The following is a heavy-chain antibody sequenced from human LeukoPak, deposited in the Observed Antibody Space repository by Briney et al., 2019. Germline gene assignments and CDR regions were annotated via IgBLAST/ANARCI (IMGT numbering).Heavy chain of an antibody. CDR2: INHGGST. Sequence: SETLPLTCAVYGGSLSGYYWSWIRQSPGKGLEWIGEINHGGSTNYNPSLESRVTMSVDTSKNHFSLKLSSVTAADTAVYFCAREGRMSMGIEYWGQGTLVTVSS. V-gene: IGHV4-34*01. CDR3: AREGRMSMGIEY. J-gene: IGHJ4*02. CDR1: GGSLSGYY. D-gene: IGHD4/OR15-4a*01.